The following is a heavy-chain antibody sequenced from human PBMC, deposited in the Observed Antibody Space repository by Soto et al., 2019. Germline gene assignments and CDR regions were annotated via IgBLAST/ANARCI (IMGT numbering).Heavy chain of an antibody. CDR2: MNPNTGVA. CDR3: VRGLRRGYSVY. D-gene: IGHD2-2*03. CDR1: GYTFTGYD. Sequence: QVQLVQSGAEVKQPGASVKVSCKASGYTFTGYDVNWVRQATGQGLEWVGWMNPNTGVAGFAQRFQGRVTLTGNTYITTAYMELSSLRSEDTAVYYCVRGLRRGYSVYWGQGTLVTVSS. V-gene: IGHV1-8*01. J-gene: IGHJ4*02.